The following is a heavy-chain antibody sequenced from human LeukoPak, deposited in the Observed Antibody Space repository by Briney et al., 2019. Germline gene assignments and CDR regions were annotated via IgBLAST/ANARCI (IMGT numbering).Heavy chain of an antibody. CDR2: INHYDSTA. J-gene: IGHJ4*02. V-gene: IGHV3-74*01. CDR1: GFTFSNTC. D-gene: IGHD2-15*01. Sequence: AGSVRLSCAASGFTFSNTCMHWLRQAPGKGLMWVSHINHYDSTATYAHTVQGRLAITRDNSKSTLFLQMNSLRAEDTAVYYCTIDRGYCNGGTCVPSGHAHYWGQGTLVTVSS. CDR3: TIDRGYCNGGTCVPSGHAHY.